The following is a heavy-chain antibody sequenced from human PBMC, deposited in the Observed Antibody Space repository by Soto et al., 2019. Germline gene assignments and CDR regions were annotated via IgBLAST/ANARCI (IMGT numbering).Heavy chain of an antibody. CDR2: IYYSGST. Sequence: PSETLSLTCTVSGGSISSSSYYWGWIRQPPGKGLEWIGSIYYSGSTYYNPSLKSRVTISVDTSKNQFSLKLSSVTAADTAVYYCARRIAVAARRSNWFDPWGQGTLVTVSS. D-gene: IGHD6-19*01. CDR1: GGSISSSSYY. J-gene: IGHJ5*02. CDR3: ARRIAVAARRSNWFDP. V-gene: IGHV4-39*01.